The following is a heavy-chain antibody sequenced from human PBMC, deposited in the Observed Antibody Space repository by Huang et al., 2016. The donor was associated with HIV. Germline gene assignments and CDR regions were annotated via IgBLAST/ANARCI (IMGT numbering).Heavy chain of an antibody. D-gene: IGHD2-15*01. CDR1: GYTFSNYD. Sequence: QVQLVQSGAEVKKPGASVKVSCKASGYTFSNYDINWVRQAPGQGLEWMGWMNPNSGKTGYERKFQGRVTMTRSTSRSTAYMELSRLRFEDTAVYYCATLPPVNYGRSGGRVRDYWGQGSLVTVSS. CDR3: ATLPPVNYGRSGGRVRDY. CDR2: MNPNSGKT. J-gene: IGHJ4*02. V-gene: IGHV1-8*01.